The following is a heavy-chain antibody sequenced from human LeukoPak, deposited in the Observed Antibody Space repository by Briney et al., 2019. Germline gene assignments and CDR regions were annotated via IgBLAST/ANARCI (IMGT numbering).Heavy chain of an antibody. CDR1: GYTFTSYG. CDR2: ISAYNGNT. CDR3: ARGPGIAAAGTLGRTGWFDP. V-gene: IGHV1-18*01. D-gene: IGHD6-13*01. Sequence: ASVKVSCKASGYTFTSYGISWVRQAPGQGLEWMGWISAYNGNTNYAQKLQGRVTMTTDTSTSTAYMELRSLRSDDTAVYYCARGPGIAAAGTLGRTGWFDPWGQGTLVTVSS. J-gene: IGHJ5*02.